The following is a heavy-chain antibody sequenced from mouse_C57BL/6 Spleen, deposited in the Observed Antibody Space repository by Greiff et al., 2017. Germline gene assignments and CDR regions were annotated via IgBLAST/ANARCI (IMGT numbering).Heavy chain of an antibody. CDR1: GYTFTSYW. Sequence: QVQLKQSGAELVKPGASVKLSCKASGYTFTSYWMQWVKQRPGQGLEWIGEIDPSDSYTNYNQKFKGKATLTVDTSSSTAYMQLSSLTSEDSAVYYCARNFDYWGQGTTLTVSS. V-gene: IGHV1-50*01. J-gene: IGHJ2*01. CDR2: IDPSDSYT. CDR3: ARNFDY.